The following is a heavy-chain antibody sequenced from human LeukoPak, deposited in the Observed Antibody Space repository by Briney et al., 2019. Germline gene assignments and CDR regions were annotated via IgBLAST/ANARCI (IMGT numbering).Heavy chain of an antibody. CDR3: ARERSGAGLYFDY. CDR1: GFTFSSYG. CDR2: ISYDGSNK. D-gene: IGHD3-10*01. V-gene: IGHV3-30*03. Sequence: PGRSLRLSCAASGFTFSSYGMHWVRQAPGKGLEWVAVISYDGSNKYYADSVKGRFTISRDNSKNTLYLQMNSLRAEDTAVYYCARERSGAGLYFDYWGQGTLVTVSS. J-gene: IGHJ4*02.